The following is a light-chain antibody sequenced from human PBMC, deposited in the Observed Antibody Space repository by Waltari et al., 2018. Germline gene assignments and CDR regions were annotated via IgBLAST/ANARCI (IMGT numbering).Light chain of an antibody. J-gene: IGLJ2*01. CDR2: AVN. CDR3: SSYTNYATVI. CDR1: IRDVGYYNY. Sequence: QSALTQPASVSGSPGQSITISCTGTIRDVGYYNYVSWYPQHPGKAPNLLISAVNKRPSGGSNLVSCSKSGNTASLTISGLQAEDVADYYCSSYTNYATVIFCGGTKRTVL. V-gene: IGLV2-14*01.